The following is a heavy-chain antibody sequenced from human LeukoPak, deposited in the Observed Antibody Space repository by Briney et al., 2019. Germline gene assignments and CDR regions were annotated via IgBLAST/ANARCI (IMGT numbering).Heavy chain of an antibody. V-gene: IGHV4-4*07. J-gene: IGHJ3*02. Sequence: PSESLSLTCTVSGGSISSYYWSWIRQPAGKGLEWIGRIYTSASTNYNPSLKSRVTMSVDTSKNQFSLKLSSVTAADTAVYYCARDSPRDYYDSSGYYYYAFDIWGQGIMVTVSS. CDR1: GGSISSYY. D-gene: IGHD3-22*01. CDR2: IYTSAST. CDR3: ARDSPRDYYDSSGYYYYAFDI.